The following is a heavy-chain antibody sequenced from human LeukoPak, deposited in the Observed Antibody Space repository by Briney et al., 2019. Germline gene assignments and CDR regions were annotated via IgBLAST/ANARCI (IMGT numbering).Heavy chain of an antibody. CDR3: ARELYGEGNY. Sequence: GGSLRLSCAASGFTFRSYSMQWVRQAPGKGLEWVSSISSSSAYIYSADSVKGRFTMSRDNAKNSLYVQMNSLRAEDAAVYYCARELYGEGNYWGQGTLVTVSS. V-gene: IGHV3-21*01. CDR2: ISSSSAYI. D-gene: IGHD4-17*01. CDR1: GFTFRSYS. J-gene: IGHJ4*02.